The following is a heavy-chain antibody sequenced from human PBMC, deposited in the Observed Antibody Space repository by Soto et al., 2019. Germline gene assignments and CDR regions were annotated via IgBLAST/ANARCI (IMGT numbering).Heavy chain of an antibody. V-gene: IGHV1-69*13. J-gene: IGHJ6*02. CDR3: ARRGVVPAAMSSIRVPYYYYYGMDV. D-gene: IGHD2-2*01. CDR1: VGTFSSYA. Sequence: SVKVSCKASVGTFSSYAISWVRQAPGQGLEWMGGIIPIFGTANYAQKFQGRVTITADESTSTAYMELSSLRSEDTAVYYCARRGVVPAAMSSIRVPYYYYYGMDVWGQGTTVTVSS. CDR2: IIPIFGTA.